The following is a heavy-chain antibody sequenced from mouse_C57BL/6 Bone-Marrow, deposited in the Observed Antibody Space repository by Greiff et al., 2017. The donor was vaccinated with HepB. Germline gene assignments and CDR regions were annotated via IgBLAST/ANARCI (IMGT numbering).Heavy chain of an antibody. J-gene: IGHJ3*01. CDR3: ARSYDYDDGY. V-gene: IGHV2-2*01. CDR2: IWSGGST. CDR1: GFSLTSYG. Sequence: QVQLKESGPGLVQPSQSLSITCTVSGFSLTSYGVHWVRQSPGKGLEWLGVIWSGGSTDYNAAFISRLSISKDNSKSQVFFKMNSLQADDTAIYYCARSYDYDDGYWGQGTLVTVSA. D-gene: IGHD2-4*01.